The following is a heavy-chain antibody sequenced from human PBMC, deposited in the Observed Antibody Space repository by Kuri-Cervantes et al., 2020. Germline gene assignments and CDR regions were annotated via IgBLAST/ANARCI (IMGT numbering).Heavy chain of an antibody. Sequence: GESLKISCTASGFTLGGYGMHWVRQAPGKGLEWVSFIYYDGSNKYYVDSVKGRFTISRDNAKNSLYLQMNSLRAEDTALYYCASTGIAAGHFDYWGQGTLVTVSS. J-gene: IGHJ4*02. CDR2: IYYDGSNK. CDR1: GFTLGGYG. V-gene: IGHV3-30*02. D-gene: IGHD6-13*01. CDR3: ASTGIAAGHFDY.